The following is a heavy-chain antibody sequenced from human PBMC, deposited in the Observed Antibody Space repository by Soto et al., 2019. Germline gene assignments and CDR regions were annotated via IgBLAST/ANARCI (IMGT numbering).Heavy chain of an antibody. V-gene: IGHV3-21*01. CDR3: ARDQCSSTSCYSF. CDR2: ISSSSSYI. CDR1: GFTFSSYS. J-gene: IGHJ4*02. Sequence: EEQLVESGGGLVKPGGSLRLSCAASGFTFSSYSMNWVRQAPGKGLEWVSSISSSSSYIYYADSVKGRFTISRDNAKNSLYLQMNSLRAEDTAVYYCARDQCSSTSCYSFWGQGTLVTVSS. D-gene: IGHD2-2*01.